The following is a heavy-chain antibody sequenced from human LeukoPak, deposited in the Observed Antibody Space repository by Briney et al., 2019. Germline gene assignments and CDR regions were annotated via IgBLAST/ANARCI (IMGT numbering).Heavy chain of an antibody. CDR1: GRSISSSSYY. CDR3: TRDTGTTGEVKCDP. J-gene: IGHJ5*02. CDR2: IYTSGST. Sequence: PSETLSLTCTVSGRSISSSSYYWGWIRQPPGKGLEGIGRIYTSGSTNYTTSLKSRLNMPLETSKNQFSLNLMSVTAADTAVYYCTRDTGTTGEVKCDPWGQGTLVTVSS. V-gene: IGHV4-39*07. D-gene: IGHD4-17*01.